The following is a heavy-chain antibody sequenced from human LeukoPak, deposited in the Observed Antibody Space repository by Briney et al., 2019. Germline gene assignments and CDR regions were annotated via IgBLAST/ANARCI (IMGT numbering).Heavy chain of an antibody. V-gene: IGHV3-9*01. CDR3: AKDNGGLYHYHGIDV. J-gene: IGHJ6*02. CDR1: RFTFDDYA. Sequence: PGRSLRLSCAASRFTFDDYAMHWVRQAPGKGLECVSGISWNSGSIGYADSVKGRFTISRDNAKNPLYLQMNSLRAEDTAMYYCAKDNGGLYHYHGIDVWGQGTTVTVSS. D-gene: IGHD3-10*01. CDR2: ISWNSGSI.